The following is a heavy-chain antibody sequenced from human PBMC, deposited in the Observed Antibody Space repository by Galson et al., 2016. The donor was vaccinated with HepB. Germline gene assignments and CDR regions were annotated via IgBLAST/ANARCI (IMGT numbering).Heavy chain of an antibody. CDR2: ISPSGGTT. D-gene: IGHD5-24*01. CDR3: ARDRAGGDY. Sequence: SVKVSCKASGYTFTSYYIHWVRQAPGQGLEWMGLISPSGGTTSYAQKFQGRVTMTRDTSTSTVYMELSSLRSEDTAVYYCARDRAGGDYWGQGTLVTVSS. V-gene: IGHV1-46*01. J-gene: IGHJ4*02. CDR1: GYTFTSYY.